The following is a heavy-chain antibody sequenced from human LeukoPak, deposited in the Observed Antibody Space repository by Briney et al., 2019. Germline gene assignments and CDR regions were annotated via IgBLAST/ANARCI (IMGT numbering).Heavy chain of an antibody. CDR1: GFTFSSYA. D-gene: IGHD6-6*01. Sequence: GGFLRLSCVASGFTFSSYAMSWVRQAPGKGLEWVSAISGSGGSTYHANSVKGRFTISRDNSKNTLYLQINSLRAEDTAVYYCAKDSEYSSSKPYYFDYWGQGTLVTVSS. CDR3: AKDSEYSSSKPYYFDY. J-gene: IGHJ4*02. CDR2: ISGSGGST. V-gene: IGHV3-23*01.